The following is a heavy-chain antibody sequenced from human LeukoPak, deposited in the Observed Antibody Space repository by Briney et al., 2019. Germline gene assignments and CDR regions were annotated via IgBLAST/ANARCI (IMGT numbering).Heavy chain of an antibody. CDR2: IYTSGST. CDR3: ARENESTKVFVRAFDI. CDR1: GGSISSYY. D-gene: IGHD3-3*01. J-gene: IGHJ3*02. Sequence: HPSETLSPTCTVSGGSISSYYWSWIRQPAGKGLEWIGRIYTSGSTNYNPSLKSRVTMSVDTSKNQFSLKLSSVTAADTAVYYCARENESTKVFVRAFDIWGQGTMVTVSS. V-gene: IGHV4-4*07.